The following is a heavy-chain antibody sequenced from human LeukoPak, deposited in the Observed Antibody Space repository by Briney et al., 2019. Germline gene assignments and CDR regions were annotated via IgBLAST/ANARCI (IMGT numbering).Heavy chain of an antibody. CDR3: ARSCTNGVCPLDD. Sequence: ASVTVSCKASGYTFTSYDINWVRQATGQGLEWMGWMNPNSGNTGYAQKFQGRVTITRNTSISTAYMELSSLRSEDTAVYYCARSCTNGVCPLDDWGQGTLVTVSS. CDR1: GYTFTSYD. CDR2: MNPNSGNT. D-gene: IGHD2-8*01. J-gene: IGHJ4*02. V-gene: IGHV1-8*03.